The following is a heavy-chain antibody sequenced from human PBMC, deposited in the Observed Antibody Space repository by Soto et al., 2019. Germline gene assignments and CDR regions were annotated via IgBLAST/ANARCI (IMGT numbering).Heavy chain of an antibody. CDR2: TRNKANSYTT. D-gene: IGHD3-10*01. V-gene: IGHV3-72*01. Sequence: EVQLVESGGGLVQPGGSLRLSCAASGFTFSDHYMDWVRQAPGKGLEWVGRTRNKANSYTTEYAASVKGRFTISRDDSKNSLYLQMNSLKTEDTAVYYCAREGSGSYPSLYYYYGMDVWGQGTTVTVSS. J-gene: IGHJ6*02. CDR3: AREGSGSYPSLYYYYGMDV. CDR1: GFTFSDHY.